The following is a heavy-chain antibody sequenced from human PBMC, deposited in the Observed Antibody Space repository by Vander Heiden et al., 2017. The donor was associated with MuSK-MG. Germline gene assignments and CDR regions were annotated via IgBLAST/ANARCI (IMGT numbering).Heavy chain of an antibody. CDR1: GFTFTQYA. D-gene: IGHD4-17*01. V-gene: IGHV3-64D*06. Sequence: EVQLVESGGGLVQPGGSLRLSCSASGFTFTQYAMHWVRQAPGKGLEYVSSISSNGGTTYYADSVKGRFTISRDTSPNMLFLQMTSLRIEDTAVYYCVKDPEVYGDYSGYFQEWGQGTLVTVSS. CDR3: VKDPEVYGDYSGYFQE. CDR2: ISSNGGTT. J-gene: IGHJ1*01.